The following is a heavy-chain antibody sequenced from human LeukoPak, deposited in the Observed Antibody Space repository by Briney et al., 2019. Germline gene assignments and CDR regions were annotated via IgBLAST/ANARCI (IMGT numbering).Heavy chain of an antibody. D-gene: IGHD3-3*01. J-gene: IGHJ4*02. CDR1: GFTFRNAW. CDR3: AREGYDF. Sequence: PGGSLRLSCAASGFTFRNAWMSWVRQAPGKGLEWVAVISYDGSNKYYADSVKGRFTISRDNSKNTLYLQMNSLRAEDTAVYYCAREGYDFWGQGTLVTVSS. CDR2: ISYDGSNK. V-gene: IGHV3-30-3*01.